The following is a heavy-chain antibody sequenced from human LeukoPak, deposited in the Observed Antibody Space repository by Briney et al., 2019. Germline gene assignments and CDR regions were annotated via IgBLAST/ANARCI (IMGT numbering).Heavy chain of an antibody. CDR1: GYTFTSYS. D-gene: IGHD6-19*01. CDR3: ARGPSSGWHKADY. V-gene: IGHV1-18*01. Sequence: GASVKVSCKASGYTFTSYSINWVRQAPGQGLQWMGWISSYNGNTNYAQKLQGRVTMTTDTSTSIAYMELRSLRSDDTAVYYCARGPSSGWHKADYWGQGTLVTVSS. CDR2: ISSYNGNT. J-gene: IGHJ4*02.